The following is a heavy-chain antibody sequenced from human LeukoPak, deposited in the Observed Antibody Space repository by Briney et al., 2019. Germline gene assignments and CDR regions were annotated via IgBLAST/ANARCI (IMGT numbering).Heavy chain of an antibody. J-gene: IGHJ4*02. CDR1: GGSFSGYY. CDR2: INHSGST. V-gene: IGHV4-34*01. CDR3: ARSSSWYANPFDY. Sequence: SETLSLTCGVSGGSFSGYYWSWIRQPPGKGLEWIGEINHSGSTNYNPSLKSRVTISVDTSKNQFSLKLSSVTAADTAVYYCARSSSWYANPFDYWGQGTLVTVSS. D-gene: IGHD6-13*01.